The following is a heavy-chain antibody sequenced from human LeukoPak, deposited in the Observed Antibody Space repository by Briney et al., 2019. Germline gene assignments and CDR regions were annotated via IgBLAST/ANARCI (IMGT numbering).Heavy chain of an antibody. CDR2: INPNSGGT. Sequence: ASXXXSCKASGYTFTAYYMHWVRQAPGQGLEWMGWINPNSGGTNYAQKFQGRVTITRDTSISTVYMELSSLKSDDTAVYYCARSSSSRDSDFDYWGQGTLVTVSS. CDR1: GYTFTAYY. CDR3: ARSSSSRDSDFDY. J-gene: IGHJ4*02. V-gene: IGHV1-2*02. D-gene: IGHD6-19*01.